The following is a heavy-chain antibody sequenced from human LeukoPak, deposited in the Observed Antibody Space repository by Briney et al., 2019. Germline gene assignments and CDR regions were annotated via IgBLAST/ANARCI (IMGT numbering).Heavy chain of an antibody. CDR1: GYTFTSYD. CDR3: AREVGDYYDSSGLQGFQH. V-gene: IGHV1-8*01. D-gene: IGHD3-22*01. J-gene: IGHJ1*01. Sequence: ASVKVSCKASGYTFTSYDINWVRQATGQGLEWMGWMNPNSGNTGYAQKFQGRVTMTRNTSISTAYMELSSLRSEDTAVYYCAREVGDYYDSSGLQGFQHWGQGTLVTVSS. CDR2: MNPNSGNT.